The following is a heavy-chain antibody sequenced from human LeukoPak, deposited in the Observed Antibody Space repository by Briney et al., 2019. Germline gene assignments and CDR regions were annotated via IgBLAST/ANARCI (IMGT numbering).Heavy chain of an antibody. CDR3: ARYFGDPQGMDV. Sequence: PGGSLRLSCAASEFAFSTYNMNWVRQAPGKGLEWVSYISTGSSTTYYADSVKGRFTISRDNVENSLYLQMNSLRDEDTAVYYCARYFGDPQGMDVWGQGTTVTVSS. V-gene: IGHV3-48*02. CDR1: EFAFSTYN. D-gene: IGHD3-10*01. J-gene: IGHJ6*02. CDR2: ISTGSSTT.